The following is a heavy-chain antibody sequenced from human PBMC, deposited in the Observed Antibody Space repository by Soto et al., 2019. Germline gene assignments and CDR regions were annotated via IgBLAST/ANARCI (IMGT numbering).Heavy chain of an antibody. CDR2: ISAYNGNT. CDR3: ARDRHCSGGSCPYGMDV. D-gene: IGHD2-15*01. CDR1: GYTFTSYG. Sequence: QVQLVQSGAEVKKPGASVKVSCKASGYTFTSYGISWVRQAPGQGLEWMGWISAYNGNTNYAQKLQGRVTMTTDTSTSTAYMEVRSLRSDDTAVYYCARDRHCSGGSCPYGMDVWGQGTTVTVSS. J-gene: IGHJ6*02. V-gene: IGHV1-18*04.